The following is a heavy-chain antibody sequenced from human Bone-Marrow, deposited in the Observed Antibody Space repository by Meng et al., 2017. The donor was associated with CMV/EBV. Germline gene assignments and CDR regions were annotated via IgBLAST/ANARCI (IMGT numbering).Heavy chain of an antibody. J-gene: IGHJ3*02. CDR3: ASGTANFSDALDI. V-gene: IGHV1-2*02. D-gene: IGHD5-18*01. CDR2: INPNSGGT. CDR1: GSTFTGYY. Sequence: KASGSTFTGYYMHWVRQAPGQGLEWMGWINPNSGGTNYAQKFQGRVTMTRDTSISTAYMELSRLRSDDTAVYYCASGTANFSDALDIWGQGTMVTVSS.